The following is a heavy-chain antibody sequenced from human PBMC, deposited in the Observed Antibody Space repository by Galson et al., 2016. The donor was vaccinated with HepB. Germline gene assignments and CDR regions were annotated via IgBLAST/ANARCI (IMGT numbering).Heavy chain of an antibody. CDR2: ISYSGSS. V-gene: IGHV4-39*01. CDR1: GGSMSSGDSY. D-gene: IGHD5-12*01. CDR3: ARHSSGYATFDY. Sequence: SETLSLTCTVAGGSMSSGDSYWNSGDSFWGWIRQPPGKELEWIGSISYSGSSYSRPSLKSRVTMSIDTSKNQFSLRLSSVTAADTAVYHCARHSSGYATFDYWGQGTLVTVSS. J-gene: IGHJ4*02.